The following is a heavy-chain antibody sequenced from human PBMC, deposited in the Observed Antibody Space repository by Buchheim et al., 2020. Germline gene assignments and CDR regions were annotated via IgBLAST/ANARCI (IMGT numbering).Heavy chain of an antibody. CDR1: GFTFSSYG. D-gene: IGHD6-19*01. Sequence: QVQLVESGGGVVQPGRSLRLSCAASGFTFSSYGMHWVRQAPGKGLEWVAVIWYDGSNKYYADSMKGRFTISRDNSKNTLYLQMNSLRAEDTAVYYCARGHEPSGWYGPEDYWGQGTL. CDR2: IWYDGSNK. J-gene: IGHJ4*02. CDR3: ARGHEPSGWYGPEDY. V-gene: IGHV3-33*01.